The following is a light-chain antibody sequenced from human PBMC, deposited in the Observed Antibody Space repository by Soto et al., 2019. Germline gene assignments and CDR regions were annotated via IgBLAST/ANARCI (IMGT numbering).Light chain of an antibody. CDR3: SSYTSSSTYV. Sequence: QSALTPPASVSGSPGQSITISCTGTSSDVGGYNYVSWYQQHPGKAPKLMIYEVSNRPSGVSNRFSGYKSGNTASLTISGLQAEDEADYYCSSYTSSSTYVFGTGTKLTVL. J-gene: IGLJ1*01. CDR1: SSDVGGYNY. V-gene: IGLV2-14*01. CDR2: EVS.